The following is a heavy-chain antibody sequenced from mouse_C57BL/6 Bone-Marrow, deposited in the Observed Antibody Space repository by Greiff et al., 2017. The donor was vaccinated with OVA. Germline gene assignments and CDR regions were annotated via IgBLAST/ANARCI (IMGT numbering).Heavy chain of an antibody. CDR2: IDPETGGT. CDR3: TRAYYGNYNY. J-gene: IGHJ2*01. V-gene: IGHV1-15*01. Sequence: QVQLQQSGAELVRPGASVTLSCKASGYTFTDYEMHWVKQTPVHGLEWIGAIDPETGGTAYNQTFKGKAILTADKSYSTAYMELLSLTSEDSAVYYCTRAYYGNYNYWGQGTTLTVSS. D-gene: IGHD2-10*01. CDR1: GYTFTDYE.